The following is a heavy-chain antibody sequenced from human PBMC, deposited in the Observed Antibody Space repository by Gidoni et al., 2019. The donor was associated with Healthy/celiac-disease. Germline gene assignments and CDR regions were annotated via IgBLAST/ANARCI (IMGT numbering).Heavy chain of an antibody. CDR2: INPSGGST. Sequence: QVQLVQSGAEVKKPGASVKVSCKASGYTFTSYYMHWVRQAPGQGLEWMGIINPSGGSTSYAQKFQGRVTMTRDTSTSTVYMELSSLRSEDTAVYYCARGRAVAGMGGYFDYWGQGTLVTVSS. CDR3: ARGRAVAGMGGYFDY. V-gene: IGHV1-46*03. D-gene: IGHD6-19*01. CDR1: GYTFTSYY. J-gene: IGHJ4*02.